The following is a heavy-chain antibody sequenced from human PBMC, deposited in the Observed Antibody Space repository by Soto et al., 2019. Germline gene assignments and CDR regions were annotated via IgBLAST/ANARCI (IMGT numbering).Heavy chain of an antibody. Sequence: GXSVKVSCKASGGTFSSYAISWVRQAPGQGLEWMGGIIPIFGTANYAQKFQGRVTITADKSTSTAYMELSSLRSEDTAVYYCAISLTGTTRRAGDYWGQGTLVTV. D-gene: IGHD1-20*01. CDR2: IIPIFGTA. V-gene: IGHV1-69*06. CDR1: GGTFSSYA. J-gene: IGHJ4*02. CDR3: AISLTGTTRRAGDY.